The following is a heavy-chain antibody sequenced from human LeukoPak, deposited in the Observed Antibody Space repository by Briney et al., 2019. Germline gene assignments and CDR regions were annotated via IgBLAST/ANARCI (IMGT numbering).Heavy chain of an antibody. CDR2: ISYDGSKI. CDR3: ARSRYCSSNSCYSDY. Sequence: GGSLRLSCAASGFTFSSYPLHWVRQAPGKGLEWVTLISYDGSKIYYADSVKGRFTISRDNSKNTLYLQTNSLRAEDTAVYYCARSRYCSSNSCYSDYWGQGTLVTVSS. CDR1: GFTFSSYP. V-gene: IGHV3-30-3*01. D-gene: IGHD2-2*01. J-gene: IGHJ4*02.